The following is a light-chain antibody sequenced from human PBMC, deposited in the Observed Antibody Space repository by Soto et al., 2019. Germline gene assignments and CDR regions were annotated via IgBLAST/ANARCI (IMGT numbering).Light chain of an antibody. CDR2: EGS. Sequence: QSALTQPASVSGSPGQSITISCTGTSSDVGSHNLVSWYQQHPGKAPKLMIYEGSKRPSGVSDRFSGSKSGNTASLTISGLQAEDEADYHCCSYAGTSTVAFGGGTKVTVL. V-gene: IGLV2-23*01. CDR3: CSYAGTSTVA. CDR1: SSDVGSHNL. J-gene: IGLJ2*01.